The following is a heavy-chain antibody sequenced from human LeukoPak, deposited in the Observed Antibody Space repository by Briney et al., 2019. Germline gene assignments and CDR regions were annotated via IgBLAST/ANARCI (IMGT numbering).Heavy chain of an antibody. CDR1: GGSISSYY. CDR3: ARGMNYYDSSGYYSHFDY. CDR2: IYYSGST. Sequence: SETLSLTCTVSGGSISSYYWSWIRQPPGKGLEWIGYIYYSGSTNYNPSLKSRVTISVDTSKNQFSLKLSSVTAADTAVYYCARGMNYYDSSGYYSHFDYWGQGTLVTVSS. J-gene: IGHJ4*02. V-gene: IGHV4-59*12. D-gene: IGHD3-22*01.